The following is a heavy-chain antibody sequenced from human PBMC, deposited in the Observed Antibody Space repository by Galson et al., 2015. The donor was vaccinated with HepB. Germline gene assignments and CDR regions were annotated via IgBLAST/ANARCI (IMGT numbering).Heavy chain of an antibody. CDR3: AGYCSSTSCQDGHYYYYGMDV. J-gene: IGHJ6*02. Sequence: SCKASGGTFSSYAISWLRQAPGQGLEWMGGIIPIFGTANYAQKFQGRVTITADESTSTAYMELSSLRSEDTAVYYCAGYCSSTSCQDGHYYYYGMDVWGQGTTVTVSS. V-gene: IGHV1-69*01. CDR2: IIPIFGTA. D-gene: IGHD2-2*01. CDR1: GGTFSSYA.